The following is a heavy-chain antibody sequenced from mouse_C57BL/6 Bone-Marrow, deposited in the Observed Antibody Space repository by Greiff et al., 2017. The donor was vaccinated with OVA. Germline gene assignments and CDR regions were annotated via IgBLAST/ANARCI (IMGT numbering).Heavy chain of an antibody. CDR2: IRNKANGYTT. CDR3: ARYSGTDFDD. J-gene: IGHJ2*01. D-gene: IGHD4-1*01. Sequence: EVMLVESGGGLVQPGGSLSLSCAASGFTFTDYYMSWVRQPPGKALEWLGFIRNKANGYTTEYSASVKGRFTISRDNSQSILYLQMNALRAEDSATYYCARYSGTDFDDWGQGTTLTVSS. CDR1: GFTFTDYY. V-gene: IGHV7-3*01.